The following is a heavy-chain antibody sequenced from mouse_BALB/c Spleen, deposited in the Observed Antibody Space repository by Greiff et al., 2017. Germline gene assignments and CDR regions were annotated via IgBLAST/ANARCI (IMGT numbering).Heavy chain of an antibody. V-gene: IGHV5-6-3*01. Sequence: EVQLVESGGGLVQPGGSLKLSCAASGFTFSSYGMSWVRQTPDKRLELVATINSNGGSTYYPDSVKGRFTISRDNAKNTLYLQMSSLKSEDTAMYYCARDNYYGSGEAYWGQGTLVTVSA. CDR1: GFTFSSYG. J-gene: IGHJ3*01. CDR3: ARDNYYGSGEAY. D-gene: IGHD1-1*01. CDR2: INSNGGST.